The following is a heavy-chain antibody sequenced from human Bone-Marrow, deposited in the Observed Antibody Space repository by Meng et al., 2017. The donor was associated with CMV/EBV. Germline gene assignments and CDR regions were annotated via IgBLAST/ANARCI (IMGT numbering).Heavy chain of an antibody. J-gene: IGHJ4*02. CDR2: INPNSGGT. CDR1: GYTFTGYY. Sequence: ASVKVSCKASGYTFTGYYMHWVRQAPGQGLKWMGWINPNSGGTNYAQKFQGRVTMTRDTSISTAYMELSRLRSDDTAVYYCARKPRGTNLIDYWGQGTLVTVSS. CDR3: ARKPRGTNLIDY. D-gene: IGHD1-1*01. V-gene: IGHV1-2*02.